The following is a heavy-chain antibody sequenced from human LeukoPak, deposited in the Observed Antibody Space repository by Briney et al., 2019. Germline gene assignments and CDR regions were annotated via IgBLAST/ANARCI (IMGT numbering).Heavy chain of an antibody. J-gene: IGHJ4*02. V-gene: IGHV3-9*01. Sequence: GGSLRLSRAASGFTFDDYAMHWVRQAPGKGLEWVSGISWNSGSIGYADSVKGRFTISGDNAKSSLYLQMNSLRAEDTALYYCAKDMGSSGSPEFDYWGQGTLVTVSS. D-gene: IGHD1-26*01. CDR1: GFTFDDYA. CDR2: ISWNSGSI. CDR3: AKDMGSSGSPEFDY.